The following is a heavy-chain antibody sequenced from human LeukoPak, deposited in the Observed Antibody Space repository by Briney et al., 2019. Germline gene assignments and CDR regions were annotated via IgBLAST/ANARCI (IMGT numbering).Heavy chain of an antibody. V-gene: IGHV4-34*01. Sequence: NTSETLSLTCAVYGGSFSGYYWSWIRQPPGKGLEWIEEINHSGSTNYNPSLKSRVTISVDTSKNQFSLKLSSVTAADTAVYYCAAYSGSYYYGMDVWGQGTTVTVSS. CDR2: INHSGST. CDR3: AAYSGSYYYGMDV. J-gene: IGHJ6*02. D-gene: IGHD1-26*01. CDR1: GGSFSGYY.